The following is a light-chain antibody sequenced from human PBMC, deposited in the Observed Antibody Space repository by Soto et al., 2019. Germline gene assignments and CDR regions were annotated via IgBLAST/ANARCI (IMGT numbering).Light chain of an antibody. CDR1: QGIGDT. V-gene: IGKV3-15*01. Sequence: EIVMTQSPAALSVSPGEGATRSCRASQGIGDTLAWYQQKPGQTPRLLIYDTSIRATGVPARFSGSRSGAEFTLTISSLQSEDFAVYYCQHYVTWPLTFGGGTTVDIK. J-gene: IGKJ4*01. CDR2: DTS. CDR3: QHYVTWPLT.